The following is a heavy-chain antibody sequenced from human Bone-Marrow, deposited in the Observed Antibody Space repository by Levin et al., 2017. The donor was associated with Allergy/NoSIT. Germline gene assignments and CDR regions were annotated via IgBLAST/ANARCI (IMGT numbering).Heavy chain of an antibody. J-gene: IGHJ3*02. CDR2: IYWDDDK. D-gene: IGHD6-13*01. CDR1: GFSLSTSGVG. V-gene: IGHV2-5*02. CDR3: AHSRLSSPDGFDI. Sequence: QSGPTLVKPTQTLTLTCSFSGFSLSTSGVGVGWIRQPPGKALEWLALIYWDDDKKYSPSLKGRVTVTKDSSKNRVVLTMTNMDPVDTATYFCAHSRLSSPDGFDIWGQGTVVTVSS.